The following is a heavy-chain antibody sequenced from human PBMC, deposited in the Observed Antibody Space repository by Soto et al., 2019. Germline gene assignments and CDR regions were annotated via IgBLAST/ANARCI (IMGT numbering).Heavy chain of an antibody. J-gene: IGHJ6*02. Sequence: ASVKVSCKVSGYTFTSYGISWVRQAPGQGLEWMGWISAYNGNTNYAQKLQGRVTMTTDTSTSTAYMELRSLRSDDTAVYYCARDPMEVRRTYYYYGMDVWGQGTTVTVSS. D-gene: IGHD3-10*01. CDR1: GYTFTSYG. CDR2: ISAYNGNT. V-gene: IGHV1-18*01. CDR3: ARDPMEVRRTYYYYGMDV.